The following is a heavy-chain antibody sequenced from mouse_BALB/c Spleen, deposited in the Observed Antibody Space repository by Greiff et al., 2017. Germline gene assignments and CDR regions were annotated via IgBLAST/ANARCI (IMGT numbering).Heavy chain of an antibody. D-gene: IGHD2-3*01. CDR3: ARHPIYDGYYKAMDY. CDR2: ISYSGST. V-gene: IGHV3-2*02. J-gene: IGHJ4*01. Sequence: EVQRVESGPGLVKPSQSLSLTCTVTGYSITSDYAWNWIRQFPGNKLEWMGYISYSGSTSYNPSLKSRISITRDTSKNQFFLQLNSVTTEDTATYYCARHPIYDGYYKAMDYWGQGTSVTVSS. CDR1: GYSITSDYA.